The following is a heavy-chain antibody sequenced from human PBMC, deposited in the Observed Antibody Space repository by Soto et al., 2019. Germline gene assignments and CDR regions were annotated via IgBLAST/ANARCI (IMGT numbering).Heavy chain of an antibody. D-gene: IGHD6-19*01. J-gene: IGHJ6*02. CDR1: GFTFSSYG. CDR2: ISYDGSNK. Sequence: QVQLVESGGGVVQPGRSLRLSCAASGFTFSSYGMHWVRQAPGKGLEWVAVISYDGSNKYYADSVKGRFTISRDNSKNTLYLQMSSLRAEDTAVYYSAKDGSSGWPYYYGMDVWGQGTTVTVSS. V-gene: IGHV3-30*18. CDR3: AKDGSSGWPYYYGMDV.